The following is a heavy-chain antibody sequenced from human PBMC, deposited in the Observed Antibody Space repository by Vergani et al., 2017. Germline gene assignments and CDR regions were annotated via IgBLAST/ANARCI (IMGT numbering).Heavy chain of an antibody. Sequence: VQLVESGGGVVQPGRSLRLSCVASGITFWKFGMHWVRQGPGKGLEWVSGISWNSGAVDYADSVRGRFTISRDNAKNSLFLEMNSLRFEDTAVYFCTKGSVYYHDSAGHGYDPYTGFDLWGQGTLVTVSS. D-gene: IGHD5-12*01. CDR1: GITFWKFG. J-gene: IGHJ3*01. V-gene: IGHV3-9*01. CDR3: TKGSVYYHDSAGHGYDPYTGFDL. CDR2: ISWNSGAV.